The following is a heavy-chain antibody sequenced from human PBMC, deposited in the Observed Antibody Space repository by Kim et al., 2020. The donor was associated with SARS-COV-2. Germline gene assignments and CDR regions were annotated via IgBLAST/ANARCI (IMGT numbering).Heavy chain of an antibody. J-gene: IGHJ5*02. V-gene: IGHV3-15*01. D-gene: IGHD3-10*01. CDR2: IKSKTEGGTT. Sequence: GGSLRLSCAASGFTFSNAWMSWVRQAPGKGLEWVGRIKSKTEGGTTDYAAPVNARFIISRDDSKSLLYLQVKSLQIEDTAVYYCTADGGRGLLPLYHWGQGTLVTVSS. CDR1: GFTFSNAW. CDR3: TADGGRGLLPLYH.